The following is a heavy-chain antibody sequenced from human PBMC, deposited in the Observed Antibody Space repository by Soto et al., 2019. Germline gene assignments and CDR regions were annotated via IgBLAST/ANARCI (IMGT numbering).Heavy chain of an antibody. CDR1: GFTFSSYA. V-gene: IGHV3-23*01. D-gene: IGHD6-19*01. J-gene: IGHJ4*02. Sequence: EVQLLESGGGLVQPGGSLRLSCAASGFTFSSYAMSWVRQAPGKGLEWVSVISGSGGSTYYADSVKGRFTISRDNSKNTLYLQMNSLRAEDRAVYYCASRSSGWYFDSWGQGTLVTVSS. CDR3: ASRSSGWYFDS. CDR2: ISGSGGST.